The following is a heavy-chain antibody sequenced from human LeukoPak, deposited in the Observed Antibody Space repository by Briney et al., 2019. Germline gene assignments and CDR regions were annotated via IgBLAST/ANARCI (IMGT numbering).Heavy chain of an antibody. CDR2: IYTSGST. CDR3: ARGYSSGWRSYYYYMDV. V-gene: IGHV4-4*07. D-gene: IGHD6-19*01. J-gene: IGHJ6*03. Sequence: PSETLSLTCTVSGGSISSYYWSWIRQPAGKGLEWIGRIYTSGSTNYNPSLKSRVTMSVDTSKNQFSLKLSSVTAADTAVYYRARGYSSGWRSYYYYMDVWGKGTTVTISS. CDR1: GGSISSYY.